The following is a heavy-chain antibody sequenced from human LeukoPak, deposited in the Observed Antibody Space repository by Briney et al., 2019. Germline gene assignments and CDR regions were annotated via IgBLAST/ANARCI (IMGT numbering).Heavy chain of an antibody. Sequence: GASVKVSCKASGYTFTSYGISWVRQAPGQGLEWMGWISAYNGNTNYAQKLQGRVTMTTDTSTGTAYMELRSLRSDDTAVYYCARDSIPSSSWYADYYYYMDVWGKGPTVTVSS. V-gene: IGHV1-18*01. J-gene: IGHJ6*03. CDR2: ISAYNGNT. CDR3: ARDSIPSSSWYADYYYYMDV. D-gene: IGHD6-13*01. CDR1: GYTFTSYG.